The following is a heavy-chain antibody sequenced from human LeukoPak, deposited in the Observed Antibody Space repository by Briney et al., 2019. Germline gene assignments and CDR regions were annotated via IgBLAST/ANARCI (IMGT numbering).Heavy chain of an antibody. Sequence: ASVKVSCKASGGTFSSYAISWVRQAPGQGLEWMGGIIPIFGTANYAQKFQGRVTITADESTSTAYMELSSLRSEDTAVYYCARVPAAIPLYYYYYMDVWGQGTTVSVSS. V-gene: IGHV1-69*13. CDR1: GGTFSSYA. CDR2: IIPIFGTA. D-gene: IGHD2-2*01. CDR3: ARVPAAIPLYYYYYMDV. J-gene: IGHJ6*03.